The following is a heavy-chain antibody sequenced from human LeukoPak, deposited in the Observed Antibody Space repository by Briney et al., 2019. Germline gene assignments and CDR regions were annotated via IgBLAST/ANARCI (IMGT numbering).Heavy chain of an antibody. D-gene: IGHD2-2*01. CDR3: ASPQRDCSSTSCYVGLFDY. V-gene: IGHV1-69*13. Sequence: GASVKVSCKASGGTFSSYAISWVRQAPGQGLEWMGGIIPIFGTVNYAQKFQGRVTITADESTSTAYMELSSLRSEDTAVYYRASPQRDCSSTSCYVGLFDYWGQGTLVTVSS. CDR1: GGTFSSYA. J-gene: IGHJ4*02. CDR2: IIPIFGTV.